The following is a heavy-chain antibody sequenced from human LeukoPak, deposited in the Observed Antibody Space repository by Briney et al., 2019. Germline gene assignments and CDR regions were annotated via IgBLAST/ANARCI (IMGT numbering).Heavy chain of an antibody. J-gene: IGHJ3*02. Sequence: SETLSLTCAIYGGSFSGYYWNWIRQSPGKGLEWIGEINHSGSTNYNPSLKSRVTISVDTSKNQFSLKLSSMTAADTAVYYSARFPCRGDSCYSGIRAFDIWGQGTMVTVSS. CDR1: GGSFSGYY. CDR3: ARFPCRGDSCYSGIRAFDI. D-gene: IGHD2-15*01. V-gene: IGHV4-34*01. CDR2: INHSGST.